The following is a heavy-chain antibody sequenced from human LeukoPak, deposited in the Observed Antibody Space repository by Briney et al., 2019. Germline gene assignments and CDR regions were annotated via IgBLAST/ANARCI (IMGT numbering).Heavy chain of an antibody. CDR3: ARGPENSSGYYSYYYYYYMDV. J-gene: IGHJ6*03. CDR1: GGTLSSYA. D-gene: IGHD3-22*01. CDR2: IIPIFGTA. V-gene: IGHV1-69*06. Sequence: ASVKVSCKASGGTLSSYAISWVRQAPGQGLEWMGGIIPIFGTANYAQKFQGRVTITADKSTSTAYMELSSLRSEDTAVYYCARGPENSSGYYSYYYYYYMDVWGKGTTVTISS.